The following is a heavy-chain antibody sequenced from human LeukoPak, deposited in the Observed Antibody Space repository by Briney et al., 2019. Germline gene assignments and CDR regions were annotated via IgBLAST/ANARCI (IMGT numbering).Heavy chain of an antibody. CDR3: ARATVTTFLEYNWFDP. V-gene: IGHV4-38-2*01. J-gene: IGHJ5*02. CDR2: IYHSGST. Sequence: LETLSLTCAVSGYSISSGYYWGWIRQPPGKGLEWIGSIYHSGSTYYNPSLKSRVTISVDTSKNQFSLKLSSVTAADTAVYYCARATVTTFLEYNWFDPWGQGTLVTVSS. D-gene: IGHD4-17*01. CDR1: GYSISSGYY.